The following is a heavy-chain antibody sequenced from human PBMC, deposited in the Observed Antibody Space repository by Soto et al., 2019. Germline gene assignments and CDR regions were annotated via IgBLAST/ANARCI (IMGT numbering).Heavy chain of an antibody. V-gene: IGHV4-34*01. CDR1: GGSFSGYY. CDR3: ARDKITGLFDY. D-gene: IGHD2-8*02. J-gene: IGHJ4*02. CDR2: INHSGST. Sequence: PSETLSLTCAVYGGSFSGYYWTWIRQPPGTGLEWIGEINHSGSTNYNPSLKSRVTISVDTSKNQFSLKLTSVTATDTAVYYCARDKITGLFDYWGQGTLVTVSS.